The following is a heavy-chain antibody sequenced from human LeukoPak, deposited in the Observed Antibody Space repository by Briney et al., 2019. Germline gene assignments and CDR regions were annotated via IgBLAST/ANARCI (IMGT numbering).Heavy chain of an antibody. CDR3: ARGLRWLVEYYFDY. D-gene: IGHD6-19*01. J-gene: IGHJ4*02. CDR1: GGSISSGSYY. CDR2: IYTSGST. V-gene: IGHV4-61*02. Sequence: SQTLSLTCTVSGGSISSGSYYWSWIRQPAGTGLEWIGRIYTSGSTNYNPPLKSRVTISVDTSKNQFSLKLSSVTAADTAVYYCARGLRWLVEYYFDYWGQGTLVTVSS.